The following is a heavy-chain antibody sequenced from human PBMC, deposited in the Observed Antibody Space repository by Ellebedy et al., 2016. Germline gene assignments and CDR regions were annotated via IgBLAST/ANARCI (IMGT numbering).Heavy chain of an antibody. J-gene: IGHJ4*02. CDR3: ARAPTGGYSYGY. D-gene: IGHD5-18*01. Sequence: ASVKVSCXASGYTFTTYDINWIRQATGQGLEWMGWMNPNSGNTGCAQKFQGRVSMTRDTSRNTAYMELSNLAPEDTAMYYCARAPTGGYSYGYWGQGTPVTVSS. CDR2: MNPNSGNT. V-gene: IGHV1-8*01. CDR1: GYTFTTYD.